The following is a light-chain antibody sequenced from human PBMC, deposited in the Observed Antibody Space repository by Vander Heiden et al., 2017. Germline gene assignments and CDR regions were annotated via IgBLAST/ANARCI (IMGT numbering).Light chain of an antibody. Sequence: EIVMTQSPATLSVSPGERATLSCRASQSVSSNLAWYQQKPGQAPRLLIYGASTRATGIPARFSGSGYDTEFTLTISSRQSEDFAVYYCQQYNNWPLYTFGQWTKLEIK. CDR1: QSVSSN. J-gene: IGKJ2*01. CDR2: GAS. V-gene: IGKV3-15*01. CDR3: QQYNNWPLYT.